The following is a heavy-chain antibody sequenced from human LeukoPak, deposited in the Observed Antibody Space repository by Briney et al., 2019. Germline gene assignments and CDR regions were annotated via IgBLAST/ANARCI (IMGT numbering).Heavy chain of an antibody. Sequence: GGSLRHSCAASGFSFDDYAMHWVRQAPGKGMEWVSLISGDGGSTYYADSVKGRFTISRDNSKNSLYLQMNSLRTEDTALYYCAKDRDYDILTGYYSGGFDYWGQGTLVTVSS. J-gene: IGHJ4*02. D-gene: IGHD3-9*01. CDR2: ISGDGGST. V-gene: IGHV3-43*02. CDR1: GFSFDDYA. CDR3: AKDRDYDILTGYYSGGFDY.